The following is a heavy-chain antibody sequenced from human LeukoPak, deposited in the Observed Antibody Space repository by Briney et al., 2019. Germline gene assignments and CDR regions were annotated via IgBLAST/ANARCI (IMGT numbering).Heavy chain of an antibody. CDR2: ISGSGGST. Sequence: PGRSLRLSCAASGFTFSSYAMSWVRQAPGKGLEWVSAISGSGGSTYYADSVKGRFTISRDNSKNTLYLQMNSLRAEDTAVYYCAKSFRGAARRVLGFDYWGQGTLVTVSS. V-gene: IGHV3-23*01. D-gene: IGHD6-6*01. CDR1: GFTFSSYA. J-gene: IGHJ4*02. CDR3: AKSFRGAARRVLGFDY.